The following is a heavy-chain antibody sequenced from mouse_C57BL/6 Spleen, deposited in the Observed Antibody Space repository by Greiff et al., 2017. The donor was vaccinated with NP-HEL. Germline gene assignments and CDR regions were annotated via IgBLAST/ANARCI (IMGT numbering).Heavy chain of an antibody. CDR3: ARSNLYYFDY. J-gene: IGHJ2*01. Sequence: DVMLVESGGGLVKPGGSLKLSCAASGFTFSSYTMSWVRQTPEKRLEWVATISGGGGNTYYPDSVKGRFTISRDNAKNTLYLQMSSLRSEDTALYYCARSNLYYFDYWGQGTTLTVSS. CDR1: GFTFSSYT. V-gene: IGHV5-9*01. D-gene: IGHD2-5*01. CDR2: ISGGGGNT.